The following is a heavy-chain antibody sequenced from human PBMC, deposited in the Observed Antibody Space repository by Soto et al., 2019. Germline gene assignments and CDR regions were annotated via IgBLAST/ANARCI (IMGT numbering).Heavy chain of an antibody. CDR2: IYYSGST. D-gene: IGHD3-10*01. CDR1: GGSISSGGYY. J-gene: IGHJ4*02. V-gene: IGHV4-31*03. CDR3: ARDSGGYYFDY. Sequence: SETLSLTCTVSGGSISSGGYYLSWIRQHPGKGLEWIGYIYYSGSTYYNPSLKSRVTISVDTSKNQFSLKLSSVTAADTAVYYCARDSGGYYFDYWGQRTLVTVSS.